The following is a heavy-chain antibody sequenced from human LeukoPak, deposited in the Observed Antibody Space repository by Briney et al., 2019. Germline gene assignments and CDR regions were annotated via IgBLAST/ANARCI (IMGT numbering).Heavy chain of an antibody. J-gene: IGHJ6*03. CDR3: ARDPHMDYYGSGSYHYYYYHMDV. CDR2: INPSGGST. V-gene: IGHV1-46*01. Sequence: ASVKVSCKASGYTFTSYYMHWVRQAPGQGLEWMGIINPSGGSTSYAQKFQGRVTMTRDTSTSTVYMELSSLRSEDTAVYYCARDPHMDYYGSGSYHYYYYHMDVWGKGTTVTVSS. D-gene: IGHD3-10*01. CDR1: GYTFTSYY.